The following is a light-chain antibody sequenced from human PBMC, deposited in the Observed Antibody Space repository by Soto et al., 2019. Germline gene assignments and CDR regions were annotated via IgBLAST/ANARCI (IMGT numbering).Light chain of an antibody. CDR1: SSNIGAGYD. CDR2: GNS. J-gene: IGLJ7*01. Sequence: QAVVTQPPSVSGAPGQRVTISCTGSSSNIGAGYDVHWYQQLPGTAPKLLIYGNSNRPSGVPDRFSGSKSGTSASLAITGLQAEDEADYYCQSYDRSLSGSAVFGGGTQLTVL. CDR3: QSYDRSLSGSAV. V-gene: IGLV1-40*01.